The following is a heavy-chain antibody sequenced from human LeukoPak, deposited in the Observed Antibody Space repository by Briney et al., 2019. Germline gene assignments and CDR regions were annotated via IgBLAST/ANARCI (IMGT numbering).Heavy chain of an antibody. CDR2: INTDTGNP. CDR3: ALGDGSGSYSPFDY. Sequence: ASVKVSCKASGYTFTSYAMNWVRQAPGQGLEWMGWINTDTGNPTYAQGFTGRFVLSLDTSVSTAYLQISSLRAEDTAVYYCALGDGSGSYSPFDYWGQGTLVTVSS. V-gene: IGHV7-4-1*02. J-gene: IGHJ4*02. CDR1: GYTFTSYA. D-gene: IGHD3-10*01.